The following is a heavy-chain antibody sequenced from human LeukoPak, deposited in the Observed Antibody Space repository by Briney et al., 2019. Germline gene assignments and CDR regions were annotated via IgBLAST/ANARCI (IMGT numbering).Heavy chain of an antibody. CDR1: GFTFSSYA. J-gene: IGHJ4*02. CDR3: ARVGGTYFWAYYFDY. V-gene: IGHV3-30-3*01. D-gene: IGHD1-26*01. Sequence: GRSLSLSCAVSGFTFSSYAMHWVRQAPGKGLEWVAVVSYDGNNKYYADSVKGRFTISRDNSKNTVHLQMSSLITEDTAVYYCARVGGTYFWAYYFDYWGQGTLVTVSS. CDR2: VSYDGNNK.